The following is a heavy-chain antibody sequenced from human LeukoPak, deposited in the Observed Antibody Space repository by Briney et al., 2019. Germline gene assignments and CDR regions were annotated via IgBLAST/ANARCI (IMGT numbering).Heavy chain of an antibody. D-gene: IGHD3-10*01. CDR3: EGYMVRGVIAPGPYGMDV. J-gene: IGHJ6*02. Sequence: GGSLRLSCAASGFTFSSYSMNWVRQAPGKGLEWVSSISSSSSYIYYADSVKGRFTISRDNAKNSLYLQMNSLRAEDTAVYYCEGYMVRGVIAPGPYGMDVWGQGTTVTVSS. V-gene: IGHV3-21*01. CDR2: ISSSSSYI. CDR1: GFTFSSYS.